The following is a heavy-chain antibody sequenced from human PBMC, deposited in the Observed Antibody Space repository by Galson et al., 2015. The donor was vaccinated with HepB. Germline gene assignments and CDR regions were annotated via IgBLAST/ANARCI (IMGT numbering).Heavy chain of an antibody. CDR1: GFIFSEYA. CDR3: AKDLGDRLVTVYYYMDA. V-gene: IGHV3-23*01. D-gene: IGHD4-11*01. J-gene: IGHJ6*03. CDR2: ISESGDYT. Sequence: SLRLSCAASGFIFSEYAMSWVRQAPGKGLEWVSAISESGDYTYYADSVKGRFTISRDNSKNTLSLQMNSLRAEDTALYYCAKDLGDRLVTVYYYMDAWGKGTMVTVSS.